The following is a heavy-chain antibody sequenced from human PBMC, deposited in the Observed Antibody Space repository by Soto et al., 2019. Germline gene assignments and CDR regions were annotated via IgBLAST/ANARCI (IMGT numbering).Heavy chain of an antibody. V-gene: IGHV3-23*01. CDR3: AKVGVADDYYYYYGMDV. CDR1: GVHFSSSG. J-gene: IGHJ6*02. Sequence: GGSRHVCSASAGVHFSSSGGSCVRQAPGRVLEWVSAISGSGGSTYYADSVKGRFTISRDNSKNTLYLQMNSLRAEDTAVYYCAKVGVADDYYYYYGMDVWGQGTTVTVSS. CDR2: ISGSGGST. D-gene: IGHD3-3*01.